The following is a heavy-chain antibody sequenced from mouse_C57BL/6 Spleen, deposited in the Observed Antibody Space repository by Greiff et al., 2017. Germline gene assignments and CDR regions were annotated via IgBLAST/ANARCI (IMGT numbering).Heavy chain of an antibody. CDR3: ARWTGTGAMDY. J-gene: IGHJ4*01. CDR2: ISDGGSYT. CDR1: GFTFSSYA. D-gene: IGHD4-1*01. Sequence: EVHLVESGGGLVKPGGSLKLSCAASGFTFSSYAMSWVRQTPEKRLEWVATISDGGSYTYYPDNVKGRFTISRDNAKNNLYLQMSHLKSEDTAMYYCARWTGTGAMDYWGQGTSVTVSS. V-gene: IGHV5-4*01.